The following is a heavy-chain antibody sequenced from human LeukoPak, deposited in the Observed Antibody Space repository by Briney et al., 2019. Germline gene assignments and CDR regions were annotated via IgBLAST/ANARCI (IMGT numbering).Heavy chain of an antibody. CDR1: RYSFTGYY. D-gene: IGHD6-13*01. CDR2: INPNSADT. Sequence: ASVKVSCKASRYSFTGYYMHWVRQAPGQGLEWMGWINPNSADTGYAQKFQGRVTMTRDMSISTIYMELTRLRSDDTALYYCARWDGYSSSPDYWGQGTLVTVSS. J-gene: IGHJ4*02. V-gene: IGHV1-2*02. CDR3: ARWDGYSSSPDY.